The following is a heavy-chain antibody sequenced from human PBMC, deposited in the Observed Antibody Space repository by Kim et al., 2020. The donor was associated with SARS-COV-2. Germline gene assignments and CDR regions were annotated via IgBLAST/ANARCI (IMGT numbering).Heavy chain of an antibody. Sequence: ASVKVSCKASGYTFTSYYMHWVRQAPGQGLEWMGVINPTGGSTTYAQQFQGRVTMTRDTSTSTVYMELSSLRCEDTAVYYCARASTGGRRIDYWGQGTLVTVSA. D-gene: IGHD2-15*01. V-gene: IGHV1-46*01. CDR1: GYTFTSYY. J-gene: IGHJ4*02. CDR3: ARASTGGRRIDY. CDR2: INPTGGST.